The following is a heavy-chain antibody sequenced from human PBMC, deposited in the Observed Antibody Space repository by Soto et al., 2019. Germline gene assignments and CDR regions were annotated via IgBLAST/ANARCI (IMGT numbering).Heavy chain of an antibody. CDR3: ARVAGYGDLRFDF. CDR2: ISSSSGHT. CDR1: GFTFSDYN. V-gene: IGHV3-11*06. D-gene: IGHD4-17*01. Sequence: QVQLVESGGGLVKPGGSLRLSCAASGFTFSDYNMSWFRLAPGRGLESISYISSSSGHTNYADSVKGRFTISRDNAKNSLYLQMNSLRAEDTALYYCARVAGYGDLRFDFWGQGTLVTVSS. J-gene: IGHJ4*02.